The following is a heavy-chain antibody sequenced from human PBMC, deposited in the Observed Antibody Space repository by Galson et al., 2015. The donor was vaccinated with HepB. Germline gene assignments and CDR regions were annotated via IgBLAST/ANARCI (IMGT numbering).Heavy chain of an antibody. CDR1: GGTFSSYA. CDR2: IITIFGTA. V-gene: IGHV1-69*13. Sequence: SVKVSCKASGGTFSSYAISWVRQAPGQGLEWMGGIITIFGTANYEQKFQGRVTITADESTSTAYMELSSLRSEDTAVYYCARDDYTGPGGYYYGMDVWGQGTTVTVSS. D-gene: IGHD4-11*01. CDR3: ARDDYTGPGGYYYGMDV. J-gene: IGHJ6*02.